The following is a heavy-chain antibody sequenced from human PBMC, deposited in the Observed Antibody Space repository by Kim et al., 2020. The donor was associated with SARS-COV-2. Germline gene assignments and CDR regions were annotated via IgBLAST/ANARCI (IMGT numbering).Heavy chain of an antibody. J-gene: IGHJ4*02. D-gene: IGHD6-19*01. Sequence: SETLSLTCAVYGGSFSGYYWSWIRQPPGKGLEWIGEINHSGSTNYNPSLKSRVTISVDTSKNQFSLKLSSVTAADTAVYYCARGRAPRAGTMFDYWGQGTLVTVSS. CDR3: ARGRAPRAGTMFDY. CDR2: INHSGST. CDR1: GGSFSGYY. V-gene: IGHV4-34*01.